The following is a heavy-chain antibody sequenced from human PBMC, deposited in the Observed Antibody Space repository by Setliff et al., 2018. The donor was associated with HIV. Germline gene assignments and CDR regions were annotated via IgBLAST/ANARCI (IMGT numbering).Heavy chain of an antibody. V-gene: IGHV4-34*01. CDR3: AISIVGVTSEMY. D-gene: IGHD2-21*02. Sequence: PSETLSLTCTLNGVPLSDYYWNWIRQSPGKGLEWIVEVNHNGNINYNPSLKSRVTVSVDTSKTQYSLKMISVTAADTAMYYCAISIVGVTSEMYWAQGTMVTVSS. J-gene: IGHJ4*02. CDR2: VNHNGNI. CDR1: GVPLSDYY.